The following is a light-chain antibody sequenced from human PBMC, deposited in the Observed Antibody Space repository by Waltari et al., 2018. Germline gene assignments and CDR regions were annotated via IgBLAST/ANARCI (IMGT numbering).Light chain of an antibody. V-gene: IGLV2-23*02. CDR3: CSYVGLGTYV. CDR2: EVT. CDR1: SSDVGNYNL. Sequence: QSGLAQPASASGSPGQSITITCTGTSSDVGNYNLVSWYQQRPGKAPRLLIYEVTKRAPGTSDSFSASKSGNTASLSISGLQAHEDEADCYCCSYVGLGTYVFGTGTKVTV. J-gene: IGLJ1*01.